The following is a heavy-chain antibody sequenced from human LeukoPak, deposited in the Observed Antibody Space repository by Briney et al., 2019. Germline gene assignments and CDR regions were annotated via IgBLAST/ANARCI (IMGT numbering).Heavy chain of an antibody. J-gene: IGHJ5*01. Sequence: GGSLRLSCAASGFRLRSYVMSWVRLAPGKGPQWVSGINTDGAWTYYVDSVKGRFTISRDNAKNTLYLQMKSLRVEDTALYYCVRDWDHFDFDSWGQGTLVTVSS. D-gene: IGHD1-26*01. CDR1: GFRLRSYV. CDR2: INTDGAWT. V-gene: IGHV3-23*01. CDR3: VRDWDHFDFDS.